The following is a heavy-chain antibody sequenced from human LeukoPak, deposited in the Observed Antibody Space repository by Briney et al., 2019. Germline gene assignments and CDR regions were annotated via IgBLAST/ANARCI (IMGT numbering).Heavy chain of an antibody. D-gene: IGHD5-12*01. CDR2: ITGDGAGT. J-gene: IGHJ6*02. V-gene: IGHV3-43*02. Sequence: PGGSLRLSCAASGFIFDDYAMHWVRQAPGKGLEWVSLITGDGAGTYYEDSVRGRFTISRDNSKNSLYLIMNSLRTEDTALYYCTKGRVATVGGAEYAMDVWGQGTTVTVSS. CDR1: GFIFDDYA. CDR3: TKGRVATVGGAEYAMDV.